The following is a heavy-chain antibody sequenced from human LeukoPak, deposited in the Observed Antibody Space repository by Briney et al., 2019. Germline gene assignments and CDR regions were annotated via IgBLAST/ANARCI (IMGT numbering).Heavy chain of an antibody. D-gene: IGHD6-19*01. CDR2: IYSGGST. Sequence: GGSLRLSCAASGFTVSSNYMSWVRQAPGKGLEWVSVIYSGGSTYYADSVKGRFTISRDNSKNTLYLQMNSLRAEDTAVYYCAKHLRRGRWLAVFDYWGQGTLVTVSS. CDR1: GFTVSSNY. CDR3: AKHLRRGRWLAVFDY. J-gene: IGHJ4*02. V-gene: IGHV3-53*01.